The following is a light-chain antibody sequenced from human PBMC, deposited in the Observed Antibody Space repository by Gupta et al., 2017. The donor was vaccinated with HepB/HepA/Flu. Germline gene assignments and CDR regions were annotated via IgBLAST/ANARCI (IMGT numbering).Light chain of an antibody. J-gene: IGLJ1*01. CDR3: CSYAGSQTYV. CDR2: EVS. CDR1: SSDVGSYNL. Sequence: QPALPQPASRSGSPGKSTAISCTGISSDVGSYNLVSWYQHHPGKAPKVMIDEVSKRPSGVSNRFSGSKAGNTASLTISGLQAEDEADYYCCSYAGSQTYVFGTGTKVTVL. V-gene: IGLV2-23*02.